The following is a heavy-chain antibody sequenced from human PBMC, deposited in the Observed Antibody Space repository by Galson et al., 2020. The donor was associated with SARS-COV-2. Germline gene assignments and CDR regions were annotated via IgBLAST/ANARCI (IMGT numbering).Heavy chain of an antibody. CDR2: ISPTGVT. J-gene: IGHJ5*02. V-gene: IGHV4-39*02. CDR1: GGSISTTNNF. Sequence: ASETLSLTCTVSGGSISTTNNFWAWIRQPPGKGLEWVGDISPTGVTFYKPSLQSRVSISVDTSRNQFSLDLTSVTVADTAVYYCAREIGGTSWTDPWGQGILVTVSS. D-gene: IGHD6-13*01. CDR3: AREIGGTSWTDP.